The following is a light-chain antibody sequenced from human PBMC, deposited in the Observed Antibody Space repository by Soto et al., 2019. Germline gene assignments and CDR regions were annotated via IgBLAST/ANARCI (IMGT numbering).Light chain of an antibody. J-gene: IGLJ3*02. Sequence: QSALTQPASVSGSPGQSITISCTGTSSDVGGYNYVSWYQQHPGKAPKLMIYEVSNRPSGVSNRFSGSKSGNTASLTISGLQAEDEADYYCQSRDSSLSSSWVFGGGTKVTVL. V-gene: IGLV2-14*01. CDR1: SSDVGGYNY. CDR3: QSRDSSLSSSWV. CDR2: EVS.